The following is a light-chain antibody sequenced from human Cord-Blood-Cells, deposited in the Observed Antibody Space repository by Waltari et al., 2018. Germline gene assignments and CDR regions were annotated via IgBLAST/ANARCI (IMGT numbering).Light chain of an antibody. V-gene: IGLV2-23*01. J-gene: IGLJ3*02. Sequence: SALTQPATESRSLGQSITLFCTAPNRVGGSYNLHSWYQQHPGKAPKLMIYEGSKRPSGVSNRFSGSKSGNTASLTISGLQAEDEADYYCCSYAGSSTWVFGGGTKLTVL. CDR3: CSYAGSSTWV. CDR1: NRVGGSYNL. CDR2: EGS.